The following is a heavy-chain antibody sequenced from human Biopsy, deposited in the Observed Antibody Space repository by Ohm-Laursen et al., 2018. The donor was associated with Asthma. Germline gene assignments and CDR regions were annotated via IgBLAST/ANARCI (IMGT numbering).Heavy chain of an antibody. J-gene: IGHJ4*02. CDR1: GFTFSSYS. D-gene: IGHD2-2*01. V-gene: IGHV3-21*04. CDR3: ARKAGSCISRTCYSLDF. Sequence: SLRLSCAAPGFTFSSYSMNWVRQAPGKGLEWVSSISSSSSYIYYADSVKGRFTISRDNAKNSLYLQMNSLRSEDTAVYYCARKAGSCISRTCYSLDFWGQGTLVTVSS. CDR2: ISSSSSYI.